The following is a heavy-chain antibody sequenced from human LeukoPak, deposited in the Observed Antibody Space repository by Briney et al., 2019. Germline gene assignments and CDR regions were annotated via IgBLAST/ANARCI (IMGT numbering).Heavy chain of an antibody. CDR3: ATELAWGYERYYYGMDV. D-gene: IGHD5-12*01. CDR1: GGTFSSYA. J-gene: IGHJ6*02. V-gene: IGHV1-69*13. Sequence: ASVKVSCKASGGTFSSYAISWVRQAPGQGLEWMGGIIPIFGTANYAQKFQGRVTITADESTSTAYMELSSLRSEDTAVYYCATELAWGYERYYYGMDVWGQGTTVTVSS. CDR2: IIPIFGTA.